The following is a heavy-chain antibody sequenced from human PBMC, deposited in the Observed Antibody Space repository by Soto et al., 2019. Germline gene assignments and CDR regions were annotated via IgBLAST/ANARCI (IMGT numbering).Heavy chain of an antibody. Sequence: SVKVSCKASGGTFSSYAISWVRQAPGQGLEWMGGIIPIFGAANYAQKFQGRVTITADESTSTAYMELSSLRSEDTAVYYCAREGVGAHSNDAFDIWGQGTMVTVSS. CDR2: IIPIFGAA. CDR3: AREGVGAHSNDAFDI. J-gene: IGHJ3*02. CDR1: GGTFSSYA. V-gene: IGHV1-69*13. D-gene: IGHD1-26*01.